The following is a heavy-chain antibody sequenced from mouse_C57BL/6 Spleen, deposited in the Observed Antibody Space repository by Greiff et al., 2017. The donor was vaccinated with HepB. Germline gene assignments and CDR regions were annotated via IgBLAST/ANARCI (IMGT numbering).Heavy chain of an antibody. J-gene: IGHJ1*03. V-gene: IGHV7-1*01. CDR2: SRNKANDYTT. CDR1: GFTFSDFY. D-gene: IGHD2-1*01. Sequence: EVKVVESGGGLVQSGRSLRLSCATSGFTFSDFYMEWVRQAPGKGLEWIAASRNKANDYTTEYSASVKGRFIVSRDTSQSILYLQMNALRAEDTAIYYCARDVRGNYGYFDVWGTGTTVTVSS. CDR3: ARDVRGNYGYFDV.